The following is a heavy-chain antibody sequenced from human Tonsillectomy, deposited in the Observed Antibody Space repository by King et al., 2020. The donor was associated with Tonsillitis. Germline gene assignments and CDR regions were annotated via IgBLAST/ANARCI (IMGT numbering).Heavy chain of an antibody. CDR2: IDYRGST. V-gene: IGHV4-59*01. J-gene: IGHJ4*02. D-gene: IGHD6-13*01. CDR1: GGSISSYF. CDR3: ARGVAAAVKF. Sequence: LQLQESGPGLVKPSETLSLTCSVSGGSISSYFWHWIRQPPGKRLEWIGYIDYRGSTNYNPSLKSRLTISVDTSSNQFSLQLSSATAADTAVYYCARGVAAAVKFWGKGTLVTVSS.